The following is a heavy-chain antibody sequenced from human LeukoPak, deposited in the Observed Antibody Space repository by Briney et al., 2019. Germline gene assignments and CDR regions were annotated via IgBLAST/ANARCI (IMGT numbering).Heavy chain of an antibody. D-gene: IGHD2-15*01. J-gene: IGHJ2*01. CDR3: ARNCSGGSCYAPGYFDL. V-gene: IGHV3-21*01. CDR1: GFTFSSYT. Sequence: GGSLRLSCAASGFTFSSYTTNWVRQAPGKGLEWVSSITSSSSYIYYADSVKGRFTISRDNAKNSLYLQMNSLRAEDTAVYYCARNCSGGSCYAPGYFDLWGRGTLVTVSS. CDR2: ITSSSSYI.